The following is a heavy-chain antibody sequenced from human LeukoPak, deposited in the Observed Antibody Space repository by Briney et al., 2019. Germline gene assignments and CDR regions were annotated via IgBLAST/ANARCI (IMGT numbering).Heavy chain of an antibody. CDR2: IYYSGST. Sequence: PSETLSLTCTVSGGSISSSSYYWGWIRQPPGKGLEWIGSIYYSGSTYYNPSLKSRVTISVDTSKNQFSLKLSSVTAADTAVYYCARDSSGWYEAFDIWGQGTMVTVSP. J-gene: IGHJ3*02. CDR1: GGSISSSSYY. V-gene: IGHV4-39*01. CDR3: ARDSSGWYEAFDI. D-gene: IGHD6-19*01.